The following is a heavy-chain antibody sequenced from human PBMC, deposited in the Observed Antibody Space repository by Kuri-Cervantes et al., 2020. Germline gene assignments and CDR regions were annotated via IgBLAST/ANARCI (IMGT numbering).Heavy chain of an antibody. CDR3: AKRAGDNSGPLDY. D-gene: IGHD4-23*01. Sequence: GGSLRLSCAASGFTFSDYYMSWIRQAPGKGLEWVSYISSSGSTIYYADSVKGRFTISRDNAKNSLYLQMSSLRAEDTAVYYCAKRAGDNSGPLDYWGQGTLVTVSS. V-gene: IGHV3-11*01. CDR1: GFTFSDYY. CDR2: ISSSGSTI. J-gene: IGHJ4*02.